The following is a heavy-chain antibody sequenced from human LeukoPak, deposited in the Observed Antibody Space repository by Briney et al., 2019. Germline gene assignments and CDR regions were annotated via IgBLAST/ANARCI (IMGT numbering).Heavy chain of an antibody. CDR2: MNPNSGNT. CDR3: ARSPTFAYYDFWSGYRRSGDIRFDP. CDR1: GYTFTSYD. Sequence: ASVKVSCKASGYTFTSYDINLVRQATGQGLEWMGWMNPNSGNTGYAQKFQGRVTMTRNTSISTAYMELSSLRSEDTAVYYCARSPTFAYYDFWSGYRRSGDIRFDPWGQGTLVTVSS. D-gene: IGHD3-3*01. J-gene: IGHJ5*02. V-gene: IGHV1-8*02.